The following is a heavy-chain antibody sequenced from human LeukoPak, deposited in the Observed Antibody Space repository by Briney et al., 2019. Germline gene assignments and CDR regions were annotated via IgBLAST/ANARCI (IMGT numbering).Heavy chain of an antibody. J-gene: IGHJ4*02. CDR2: INPSGGST. CDR1: GYTFTSYY. Sequence: ASVKVSCKASGYTFTSYYIHWVRQAPGQGLEWMGIINPSGGSTNYAQKFQGRVTMTRDMSTSTVYMELSSLRSEDTAVYYCARPSIVATAFDYWGQGTLVTVSS. CDR3: ARPSIVATAFDY. V-gene: IGHV1-46*01. D-gene: IGHD5-12*01.